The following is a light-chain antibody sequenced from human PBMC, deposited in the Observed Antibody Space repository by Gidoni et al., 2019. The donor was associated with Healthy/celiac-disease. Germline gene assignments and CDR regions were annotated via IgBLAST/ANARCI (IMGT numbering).Light chain of an antibody. J-gene: IGKJ4*01. CDR3: QQRSNWPLT. CDR2: DAS. V-gene: IGKV3-11*01. CDR1: QSVSSY. Sequence: EIVLTQSPATLSLSPGEIATLSCRASQSVSSYLAVYQQKPGQAPRLLNYDASNRATGIPARFSGSWSGTDVTRTISSLEPEDFAVYYCQQRSNWPLTFGGGTKVEIK.